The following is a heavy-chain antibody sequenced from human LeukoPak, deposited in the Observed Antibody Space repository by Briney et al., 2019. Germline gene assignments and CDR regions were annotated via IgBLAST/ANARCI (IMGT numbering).Heavy chain of an antibody. CDR1: GFTFSNYG. J-gene: IGHJ3*02. Sequence: GGSLRLSCAASGFTFSNYGMHWVRQAPGKGLEWVAFIRYDGSDKYYADSVKGRFTISRDNSKNTLYLQMNSLRAEDTAVYYCAKHQEWFGGVGNAFDIWGQGTMVTVSS. D-gene: IGHD3-10*01. CDR3: AKHQEWFGGVGNAFDI. V-gene: IGHV3-30*02. CDR2: IRYDGSDK.